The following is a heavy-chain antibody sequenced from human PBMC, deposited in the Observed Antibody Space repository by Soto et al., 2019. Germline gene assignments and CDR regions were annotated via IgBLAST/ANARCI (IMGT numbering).Heavy chain of an antibody. V-gene: IGHV1-18*01. CDR2: ISAYNGNT. CDR3: ARDLRPEDIVVVPAAIWFDP. CDR1: GYTFTIYG. D-gene: IGHD2-2*02. J-gene: IGHJ5*02. Sequence: GASVKVSCTASGYTFTIYGISWARQAPGQGLEWMGWISAYNGNTNYAQKLQGRVTMTTDTSTSTAYMELRSLRSDDTAVYYCARDLRPEDIVVVPAAIWFDPWGQGTLVTVSS.